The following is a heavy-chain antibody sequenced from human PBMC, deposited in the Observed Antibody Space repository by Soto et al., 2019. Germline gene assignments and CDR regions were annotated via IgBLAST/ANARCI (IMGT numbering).Heavy chain of an antibody. CDR2: ISGYDGNT. V-gene: IGHV1-18*01. CDR1: GYTFTSYG. Sequence: ASVKVSCKASGYTFTSYGISWVRQAPGQGLEWVGWISGYDGNTDYAHKFRGRVTLTTDTSTDTAYMDLRSLTSDDTAVYYCARHNAQWPNWFDPSGQGTPVPSPQ. D-gene: IGHD1-1*01. J-gene: IGHJ5*02. CDR3: ARHNAQWPNWFDP.